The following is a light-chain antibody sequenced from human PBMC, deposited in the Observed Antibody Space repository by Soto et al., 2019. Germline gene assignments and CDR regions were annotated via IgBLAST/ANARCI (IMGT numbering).Light chain of an antibody. Sequence: EIVMTQSPATLSVSPGERATLSCRASQSGSSNLAWYQQKPGQAPRLLIYNASTRATGIPARFSGSGSGTEFTLTISSLQSEDFAIYYCQQYNNWPYTFGQGTTLEIK. CDR2: NAS. CDR3: QQYNNWPYT. J-gene: IGKJ2*01. V-gene: IGKV3-15*01. CDR1: QSGSSN.